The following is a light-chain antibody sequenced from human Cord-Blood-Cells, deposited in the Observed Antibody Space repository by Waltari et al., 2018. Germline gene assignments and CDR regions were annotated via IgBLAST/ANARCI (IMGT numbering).Light chain of an antibody. J-gene: IGLJ1*01. CDR2: DVS. V-gene: IGLV2-14*01. CDR3: SSYTSSSTLYV. Sequence: QSALTQPASVSGSPGQSITISCTGTSSDVGCYNYVPCYQQHPGKAPKLMIYDVSNRPSGVSNRFSGSKSGNTASLTISGLQAEDEADYYCSSYTSSSTLYVFGTGTKVTVL. CDR1: SSDVGCYNY.